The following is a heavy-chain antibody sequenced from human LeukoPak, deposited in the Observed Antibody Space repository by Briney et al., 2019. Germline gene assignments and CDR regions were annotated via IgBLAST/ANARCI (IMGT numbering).Heavy chain of an antibody. D-gene: IGHD6-19*01. CDR1: GGPFSSYA. V-gene: IGHV1-69*13. J-gene: IGHJ4*02. Sequence: SVKVSCKASGGPFSSYAISWVRQAPGQGLEWMGGIIPIFGTANYAQKFQGRVTTTADESTSTAYMELSSLRSEDTAVYYCARVEIYSSGWTPLDYWGQGTLVTVSS. CDR3: ARVEIYSSGWTPLDY. CDR2: IIPIFGTA.